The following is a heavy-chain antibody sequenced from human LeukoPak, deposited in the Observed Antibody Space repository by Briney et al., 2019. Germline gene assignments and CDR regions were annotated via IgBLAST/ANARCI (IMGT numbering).Heavy chain of an antibody. Sequence: PSETLSLTCTVSGDSLTTGNYYWGWIRQPPGKGLEWIGSIYYSGITYHNASLGSRVTTSLDTSKNQLSLKVNSVTAADTAVYYCASGYTSTWYLVLAYWGQGTLVTVSS. CDR2: IYYSGIT. V-gene: IGHV4-39*07. J-gene: IGHJ4*02. D-gene: IGHD6-13*01. CDR1: GDSLTTGNYY. CDR3: ASGYTSTWYLVLAY.